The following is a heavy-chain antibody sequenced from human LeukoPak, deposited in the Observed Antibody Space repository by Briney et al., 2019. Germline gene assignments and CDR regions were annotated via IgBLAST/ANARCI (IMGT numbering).Heavy chain of an antibody. J-gene: IGHJ4*02. V-gene: IGHV4-61*02. CDR2: IYTSGST. Sequence: PSETLSLTCTVSGGSISSGSYYWSWIRQPAGKGLEWIGRIYTSGSTNYNPSLKSRVTISVDTSKNQFSLKLSSVTAADTAVYYCARRGGIAADPFDYWGQGTLVTVSS. CDR3: ARRGGIAADPFDY. D-gene: IGHD6-13*01. CDR1: GGSISSGSYY.